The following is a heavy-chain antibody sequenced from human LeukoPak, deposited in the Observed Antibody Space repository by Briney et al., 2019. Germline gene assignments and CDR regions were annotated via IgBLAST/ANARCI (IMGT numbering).Heavy chain of an antibody. D-gene: IGHD6-6*01. J-gene: IGHJ4*02. CDR2: IIPIFGTA. CDR1: GGTFSSYA. CDR3: ASPLRYSRSVPGY. Sequence: SVKVSCKASGGTFSSYAISWVRQAPGQGLEWMGGIIPIFGTANYAQKLQGRVTITADESTSTAYMELSSLRSEDTAVYYCASPLRYSRSVPGYWGLGTLDTVSS. V-gene: IGHV1-69*01.